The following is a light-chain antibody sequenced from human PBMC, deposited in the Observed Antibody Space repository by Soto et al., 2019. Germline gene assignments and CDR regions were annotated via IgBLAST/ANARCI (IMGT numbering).Light chain of an antibody. J-gene: IGKJ2*01. V-gene: IGKV3-15*01. Sequence: EIVMTQSPETLSASPGERVNLSCRASQYIVRTMAWYQQQPGQAPRLLFFSASTRATGLPDRFSASGSGADFTLTISSLQAEDSGLYYCQQYKKWPYTFGQGTKLEI. CDR3: QQYKKWPYT. CDR1: QYIVRT. CDR2: SAS.